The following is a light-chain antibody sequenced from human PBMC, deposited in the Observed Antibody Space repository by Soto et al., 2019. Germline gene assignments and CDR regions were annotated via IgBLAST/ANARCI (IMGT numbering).Light chain of an antibody. CDR3: SSYTISSTYV. CDR2: EVT. V-gene: IGLV2-14*01. J-gene: IGLJ1*01. CDR1: SSDVGTYDD. Sequence: QSVLTQPASVSASPGQSITISCTGTSSDVGTYDDVSWYRQHPGKGPKLLIYEVTNRPSGVSNRFSGSKSGNTASLTISGLQAEDEADYYCSSYTISSTYVSGSGTKVTVL.